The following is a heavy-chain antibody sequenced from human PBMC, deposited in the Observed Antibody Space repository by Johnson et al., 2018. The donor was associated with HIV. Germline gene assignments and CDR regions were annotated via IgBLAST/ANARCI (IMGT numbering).Heavy chain of an antibody. CDR2: TAPDESIT. V-gene: IGHV3-33*05. CDR1: GFTFANYG. CDR3: ARSLPYSSSVGFDI. J-gene: IGHJ3*02. Sequence: QVQLVESGGGVVQPGESLRLSCAASGFTFANYGMHWVRQAPVKGLEWVAFTAPDESITHYTDSVKGRFTMSSGHSNNTLYLQINSLRAEDTAVYYCARSLPYSSSVGFDIWGQGTMVTVSS. D-gene: IGHD6-6*01.